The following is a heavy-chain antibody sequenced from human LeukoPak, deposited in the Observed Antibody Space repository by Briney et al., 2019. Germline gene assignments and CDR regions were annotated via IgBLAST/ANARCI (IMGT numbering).Heavy chain of an antibody. V-gene: IGHV4-34*01. CDR2: INHSGSN. D-gene: IGHD3-22*01. CDR1: GGSFSGYD. CDR3: ARGHKKGDTVVALGSWFDP. J-gene: IGHJ5*02. Sequence: SETLSLTCAVYGGSFSGYDWSWIRQPPGKGLEWIGEINHSGSNNYNAAFESRVTISVDTSKNQFSLKLSSVTAADTAVYYCARGHKKGDTVVALGSWFDPWGQGTLVTVSS.